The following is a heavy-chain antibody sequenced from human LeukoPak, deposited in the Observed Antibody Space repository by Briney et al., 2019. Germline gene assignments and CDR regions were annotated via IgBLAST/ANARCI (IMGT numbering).Heavy chain of an antibody. V-gene: IGHV4-59*08. CDR3: ARQGGYCSGDSCYTWFDA. J-gene: IGHJ5*02. D-gene: IGHD2-15*01. Sequence: SETLSPTCTVSGGSISGYYGSWIRQPPGKGLEWIGYIYSSGSTNYNPSLKSRVTISVDTSKNQFSLKLSSVTAADTAVYYCARQGGYCSGDSCYTWFDAWGQGTLVTVSS. CDR2: IYSSGST. CDR1: GGSISGYY.